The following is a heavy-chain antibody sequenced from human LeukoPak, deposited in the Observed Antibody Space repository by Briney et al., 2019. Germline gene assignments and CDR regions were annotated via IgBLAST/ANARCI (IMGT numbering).Heavy chain of an antibody. CDR3: APPPDGYGYDFDY. Sequence: GGSLRLSCAASGFTFSSYAMSWVRQAPGKGLEWVSAISGSGGSTYYADSVKGRFTISRDNSKNTLYLQMNTLRAEDTAVYYCAPPPDGYGYDFDYWGQGTLVTVSS. D-gene: IGHD5-18*01. V-gene: IGHV3-23*01. J-gene: IGHJ4*02. CDR2: ISGSGGST. CDR1: GFTFSSYA.